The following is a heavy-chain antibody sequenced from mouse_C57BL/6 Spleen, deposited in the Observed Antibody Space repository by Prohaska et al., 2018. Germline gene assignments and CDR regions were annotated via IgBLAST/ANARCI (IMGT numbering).Heavy chain of an antibody. Sequence: IQLVQSGPELKKPGETVKISCKASGYTFTTYGMRWVKQTPGKGLKRMGRINTCSGVPTYSEDFKGWFAFSLETSASTAYLQINNLKKEDKATYCCARVGGNYEGTWFAYRGLGTLVTVYA. CDR2: INTCSGVP. CDR1: GYTFTTYG. D-gene: IGHD2-1*01. CDR3: ARVGGNYEGTWFAY. V-gene: IGHV9-3*01. J-gene: IGHJ3*01.